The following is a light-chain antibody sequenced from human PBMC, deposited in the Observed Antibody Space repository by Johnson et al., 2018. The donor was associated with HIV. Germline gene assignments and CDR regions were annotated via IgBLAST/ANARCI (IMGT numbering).Light chain of an antibody. CDR3: GTCDSTFYV. CDR2: ENN. Sequence: QSVLTQPPSVSAAPGQKVTISCSGTNSNIGTYYVSWYQHLPGTAPKLLIYENNKRPSGIPDRFSGSKSATSATLDITGLQTGDEADYSCGTCDSTFYVFGTGTKVTVL. J-gene: IGLJ1*01. V-gene: IGLV1-51*02. CDR1: NSNIGTYY.